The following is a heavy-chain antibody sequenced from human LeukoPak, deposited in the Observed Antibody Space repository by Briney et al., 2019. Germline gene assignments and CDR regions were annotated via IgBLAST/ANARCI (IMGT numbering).Heavy chain of an antibody. V-gene: IGHV3-33*01. J-gene: IGHJ3*02. D-gene: IGHD5-12*01. Sequence: PGGSLRLSCAAAGFTFSSYGMHWVRQAPGKGLEWVAVIWYDGSNKYYADSVKGRFTISRDNSKNTLDLQMNSLRAEDTAVYYCARDGPGYSGYDGSLADAFDIWGQGTMVTVSS. CDR2: IWYDGSNK. CDR1: GFTFSSYG. CDR3: ARDGPGYSGYDGSLADAFDI.